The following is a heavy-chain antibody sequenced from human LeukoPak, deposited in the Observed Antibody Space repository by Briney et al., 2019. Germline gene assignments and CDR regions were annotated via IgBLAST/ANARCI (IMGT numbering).Heavy chain of an antibody. CDR3: TSLRTAVAGREADY. J-gene: IGHJ4*02. Sequence: GGSLRLSCTASGFTLGDYAMSWVRQAPGKGLEWVGFIRSKAYGGTTEYAAAVKGRFTISRDESQNIVYLQMNSLKTEDTAVYYCTSLRTAVAGREADYWGQGTLVTVSS. D-gene: IGHD6-19*01. V-gene: IGHV3-49*04. CDR1: GFTLGDYA. CDR2: IRSKAYGGTT.